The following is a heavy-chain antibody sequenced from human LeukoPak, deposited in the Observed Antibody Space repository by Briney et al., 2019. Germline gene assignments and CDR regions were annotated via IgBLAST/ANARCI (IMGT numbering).Heavy chain of an antibody. J-gene: IGHJ4*02. CDR3: ARHSGGSGSYYNDGFDY. V-gene: IGHV4-59*08. CDR1: GGSISSYY. D-gene: IGHD3-10*01. Sequence: PSETLSLTCTVSGGSISSYYWSWTRQPPGKGLEWIGYIYYSGSTNYNPSLKSRVTISVDTSKNQFSLKLSSVTAADTAVYYCARHSGGSGSYYNDGFDYWGQGTLVTVSS. CDR2: IYYSGST.